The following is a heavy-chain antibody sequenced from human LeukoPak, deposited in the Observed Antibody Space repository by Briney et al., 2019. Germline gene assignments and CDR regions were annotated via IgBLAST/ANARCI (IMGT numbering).Heavy chain of an antibody. CDR2: INHSGST. Sequence: PSETLSLTCSVYGGSFSGYYWSWIRQPPGKGLEWIGEINHSGSTNYNPSLKSRVTISVDTSKNQFSLKLSSVTAADTAVYYCARVGGVVVAATFNYWGQGTLVTVSS. V-gene: IGHV4-34*01. CDR3: ARVGGVVVAATFNY. CDR1: GGSFSGYY. J-gene: IGHJ4*02. D-gene: IGHD2-15*01.